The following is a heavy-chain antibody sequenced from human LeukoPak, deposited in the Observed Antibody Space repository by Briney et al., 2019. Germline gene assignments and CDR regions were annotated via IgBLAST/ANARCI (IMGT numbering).Heavy chain of an antibody. V-gene: IGHV3-21*01. CDR3: VRLRRNSDTSGFYYYYDF. D-gene: IGHD3-22*01. CDR1: GYTFSSYS. J-gene: IGHJ4*02. CDR2: ISVRSNYI. Sequence: GSLRLSCLASGYTFSSYSINWVRQAPGKGLEWVSSISVRSNYIYYADSVRGRFRISRDDARDSLYLQMNSLRAEDTAVYYCVRLRRNSDTSGFYYYYDFWGQGTLVTVSS.